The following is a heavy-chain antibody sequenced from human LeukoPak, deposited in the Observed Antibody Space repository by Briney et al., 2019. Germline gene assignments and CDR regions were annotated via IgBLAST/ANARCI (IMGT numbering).Heavy chain of an antibody. Sequence: ASVKVSCKASGYTFTGYYMHWVRQAPGQGLEWVGRINPNSGGTNYAQKFQGRVTMTRDTSISTAYMELSRLRPDDTAVYYCAREGFITIFGVVIKDHFDYWGQGTLVTVSS. J-gene: IGHJ4*02. CDR2: INPNSGGT. V-gene: IGHV1-2*06. D-gene: IGHD3-3*01. CDR1: GYTFTGYY. CDR3: AREGFITIFGVVIKDHFDY.